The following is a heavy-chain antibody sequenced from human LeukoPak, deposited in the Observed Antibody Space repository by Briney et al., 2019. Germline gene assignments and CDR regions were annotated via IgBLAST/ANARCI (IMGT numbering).Heavy chain of an antibody. CDR1: GGSISSSSYF. J-gene: IGHJ4*02. CDR2: IFYSGST. Sequence: ETLSLTCTVSGGSISSSSYFWGWIRQPPGKGLEWIGSIFYSGSTYYNPSLNSRVTISIDTSKNQFSLRLSSVTAADTAVYYCARQMNTVTADYWGQGTLVTVSS. CDR3: ARQMNTVTADY. D-gene: IGHD4-17*01. V-gene: IGHV4-39*01.